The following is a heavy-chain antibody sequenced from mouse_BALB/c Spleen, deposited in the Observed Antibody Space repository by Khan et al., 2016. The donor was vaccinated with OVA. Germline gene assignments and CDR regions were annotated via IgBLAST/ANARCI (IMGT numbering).Heavy chain of an antibody. J-gene: IGHJ3*01. D-gene: IGHD2-2*01. V-gene: IGHV2-3*01. Sequence: QVQLKESGPGLVAPSQSLSITCTVSGSSSTSYGVSWARQTPGKGLEWLGVIWSDGNTNYHSSLKSRLTITKDNSKSQVLLKLNSLQTDDPATYYCAIIFYGYDWFAYWGQGTLVTVSA. CDR3: AIIFYGYDWFAY. CDR1: GSSSTSYG. CDR2: IWSDGNT.